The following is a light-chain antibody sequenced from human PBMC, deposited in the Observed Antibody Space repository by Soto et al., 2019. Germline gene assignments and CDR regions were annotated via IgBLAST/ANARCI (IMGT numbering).Light chain of an antibody. V-gene: IGKV1-39*01. CDR2: AAS. CDR3: QQTYLSPWT. Sequence: DIQVTQSPSSLSASVGQTVSISCRASQDIRDYLNWYQVKPGETPNLLVSAASDLRQGVSSRIRGWGSGTDFTLIISPLQPDDAGGYFCQQTYLSPWTFGQGTSVE. CDR1: QDIRDY. J-gene: IGKJ1*01.